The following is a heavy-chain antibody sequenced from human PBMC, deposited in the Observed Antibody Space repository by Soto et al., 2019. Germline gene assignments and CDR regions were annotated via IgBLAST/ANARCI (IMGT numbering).Heavy chain of an antibody. CDR3: ARATTVTTLFDY. Sequence: LRLSCAASGFTFSSYSMNWVRQAPGKGLEWVSSISSSSSYIYYADSVKGRFTISRDNAKNSLYLQMNSLRAEDTAVYYCARATTVTTLFDYWGQGTLVTVSS. J-gene: IGHJ4*02. V-gene: IGHV3-21*01. D-gene: IGHD4-17*01. CDR2: ISSSSSYI. CDR1: GFTFSSYS.